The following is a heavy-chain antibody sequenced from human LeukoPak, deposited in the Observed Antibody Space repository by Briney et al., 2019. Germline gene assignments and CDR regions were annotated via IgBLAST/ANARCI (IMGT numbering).Heavy chain of an antibody. CDR2: ISYAGNNK. CDR3: ARGAPVDY. J-gene: IGHJ4*02. CDR1: GFTFNTYA. V-gene: IGHV3-30-3*01. Sequence: GGSLRLSCAASGFTFNTYAMHWVRQAPGKGLEWVALISYAGNNKFYRDSVKGRFSVSRDNSKSTLQMDNLRLEDTAVYYCARGAPVDYWGQGTLVTVSS.